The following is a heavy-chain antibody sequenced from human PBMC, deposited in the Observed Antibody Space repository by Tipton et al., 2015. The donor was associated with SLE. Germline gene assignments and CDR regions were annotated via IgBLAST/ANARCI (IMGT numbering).Heavy chain of an antibody. CDR1: GGSISSYY. Sequence: TLCLTCTVSGGSISSYYWSWIRQPPGKEPEWIGYINYSGRTNYNPSLKSRVTISVDTSKNQFSLKLSSVTAADTAVYYCARAGGMLSGPRWYFDLWGRGTLVPVS. CDR2: INYSGRT. CDR3: ARAGGMLSGPRWYFDL. D-gene: IGHD2-8*01. V-gene: IGHV4-59*01. J-gene: IGHJ2*01.